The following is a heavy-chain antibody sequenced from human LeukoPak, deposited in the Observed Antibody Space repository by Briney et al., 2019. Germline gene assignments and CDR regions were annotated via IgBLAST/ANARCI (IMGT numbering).Heavy chain of an antibody. CDR2: IYPGDSDT. D-gene: IGHD2-2*01. CDR3: ARALIVVVPAAGGEFDR. CDR1: GYSFTSYW. V-gene: IGHV5-51*01. J-gene: IGHJ4*02. Sequence: GESLKISCKGSGYSFTSYWIGWVRQMPGKGLEWMGIIYPGDSDTRYSPSFQGQVTISADKSISTAYLQWSSLKASDTAMYYCARALIVVVPAAGGEFDRWGQGTLVTVSS.